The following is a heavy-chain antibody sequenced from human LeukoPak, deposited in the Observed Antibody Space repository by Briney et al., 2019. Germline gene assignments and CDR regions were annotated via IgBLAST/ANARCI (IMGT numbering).Heavy chain of an antibody. CDR1: GFTFSSYG. Sequence: PGGSLRLSCAASGFTFSSYGMHWVRQAPGKGPEWVAFIRYDGSNKYYADSVKGRFTISRDNSKNTLYLQMNSLRAEDTAVYYCALRRDTGYCSGGSCYSFDYLGQGSLVTVSS. CDR3: ALRRDTGYCSGGSCYSFDY. J-gene: IGHJ4*02. D-gene: IGHD2-15*01. V-gene: IGHV3-30*02. CDR2: IRYDGSNK.